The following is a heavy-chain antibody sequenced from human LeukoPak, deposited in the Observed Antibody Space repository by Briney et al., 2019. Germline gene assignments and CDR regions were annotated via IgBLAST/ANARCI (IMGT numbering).Heavy chain of an antibody. CDR2: IKKDGSEK. D-gene: IGHD3-22*01. V-gene: IGHV3-7*01. CDR1: GFTFSSYW. Sequence: GGSLRLSCASSGFTFSSYWMSWVRQAPGKGLEWVANIKKDGSEKNSVDSVKGRFTISRDNAKNSPYLQMNSLRAEDTAVYYCARAGRHSLGYYWLYWGQGSLVTVSS. CDR3: ARAGRHSLGYYWLY. J-gene: IGHJ4*02.